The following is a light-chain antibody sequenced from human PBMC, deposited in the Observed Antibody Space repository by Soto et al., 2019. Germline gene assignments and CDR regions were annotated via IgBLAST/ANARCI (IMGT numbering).Light chain of an antibody. CDR1: QSVSSN. J-gene: IGKJ1*01. Sequence: EIVMTQSPATLSVSPGERATLSCRASQSVSSNSAWYQQKPGQAPRLLIYGASSRATGVPDRFSGSGSGTDFTLTISRLEPEDFAVYYCQQYGSSPWTFGQGTKVGI. V-gene: IGKV3-20*01. CDR2: GAS. CDR3: QQYGSSPWT.